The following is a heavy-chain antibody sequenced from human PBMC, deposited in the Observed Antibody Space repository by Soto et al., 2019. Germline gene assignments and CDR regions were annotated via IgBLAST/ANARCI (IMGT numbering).Heavy chain of an antibody. Sequence: LRLSCAASGFTFSSYAMSWVRQAPGKGLEWVSSISGIGHSTYYADSVKGRFTISGDNSKNTLFLQMSSLRAEDTAVYYCAKRIMATIGHFDSWGQGTLVTVSS. V-gene: IGHV3-23*01. CDR3: AKRIMATIGHFDS. CDR1: GFTFSSYA. J-gene: IGHJ4*02. D-gene: IGHD5-12*01. CDR2: ISGIGHST.